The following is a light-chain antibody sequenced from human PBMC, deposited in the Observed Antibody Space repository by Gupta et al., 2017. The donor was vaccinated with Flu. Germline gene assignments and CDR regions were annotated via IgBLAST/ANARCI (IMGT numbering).Light chain of an antibody. CDR3: QQDFGVPLT. Sequence: DIQMTQSPSSLSASVGDRVTITCRASQSVSGYVNWYQQRPGKAPKLLISDVSNLQSGVPSTFRGSGSVTDFTLTISNLQPEDSATYCCQQDFGVPLTFGGGTKVDIK. CDR2: DVS. J-gene: IGKJ4*01. V-gene: IGKV1-39*01. CDR1: QSVSGY.